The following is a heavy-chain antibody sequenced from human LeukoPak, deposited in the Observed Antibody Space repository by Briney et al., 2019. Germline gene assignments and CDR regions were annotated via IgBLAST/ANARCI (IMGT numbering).Heavy chain of an antibody. J-gene: IGHJ4*02. Sequence: RGESLKISCKGSEYSFTKYWIAWVRQMPGQGLELMGIIYPGDSDTRYTRYSPSFQGQVTISADKSISTAYLQWSSLKASDSAMYYCARSWVAGYGTVLDYWGQGTLVTVSS. CDR1: EYSFTKYW. D-gene: IGHD6-19*01. CDR3: ARSWVAGYGTVLDY. V-gene: IGHV5-51*01. CDR2: IYPGDSDTRYT.